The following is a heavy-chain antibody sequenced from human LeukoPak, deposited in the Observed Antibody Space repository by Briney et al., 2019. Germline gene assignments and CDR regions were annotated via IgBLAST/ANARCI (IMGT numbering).Heavy chain of an antibody. V-gene: IGHV1-18*01. CDR3: ARDDPYYDFWSGYLYNWFDP. CDR2: ISAYNGNT. Sequence: ASVKVSCKASGYTFTSYGISWVRQAPGQGLEWMGRISAYNGNTNYAQKLQVRVTMTTDTSTSTAYMELRSLRSDDTAVYYCARDDPYYDFWSGYLYNWFDPWGQGTLVTVSS. CDR1: GYTFTSYG. J-gene: IGHJ5*02. D-gene: IGHD3-3*01.